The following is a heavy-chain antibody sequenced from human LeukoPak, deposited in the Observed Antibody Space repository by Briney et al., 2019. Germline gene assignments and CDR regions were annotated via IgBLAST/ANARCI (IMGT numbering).Heavy chain of an antibody. V-gene: IGHV3-33*01. CDR3: ARQTHSSFFDY. CDR2: VWYDGSNK. CDR1: GFTFSSYG. D-gene: IGHD6-6*01. J-gene: IGHJ4*02. Sequence: GGSLRLSCAASGFTFSSYGMNWVRQAPGKGLEWLAVVWYDGSNKYYADSVKGRFTISRDNSKNTLYLQMNSLRAEDTAVYYCARQTHSSFFDYWGQGTLVTVSS.